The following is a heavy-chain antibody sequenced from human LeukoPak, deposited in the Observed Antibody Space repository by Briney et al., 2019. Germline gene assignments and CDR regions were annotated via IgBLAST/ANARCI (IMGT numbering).Heavy chain of an antibody. J-gene: IGHJ4*02. CDR1: GFTFSSYG. Sequence: GGSLRLSCAASGFTFSSYGMRWVRQAPGKGLEWVSLISWDGGSTYYADSVKGRFTISRDNSKNSLYLQMNSLRAEDTALYYCAKGYDILTGTTEGGVDYWGQGTLVTVSS. V-gene: IGHV3-43D*03. D-gene: IGHD3-9*01. CDR2: ISWDGGST. CDR3: AKGYDILTGTTEGGVDY.